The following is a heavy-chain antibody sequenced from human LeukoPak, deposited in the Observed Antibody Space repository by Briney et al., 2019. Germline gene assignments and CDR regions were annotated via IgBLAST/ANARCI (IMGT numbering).Heavy chain of an antibody. CDR2: IYYSGST. Sequence: SETLSLTCTVSGGSISSYYWSWIRQPPGTGLXWIGYIYYSGSTNYNPSLKSRVTISVDTSKNQFSLKLSSVTAADTAVYYCARGSIAVAQIDYWGQGTLVTVSS. CDR1: GGSISSYY. J-gene: IGHJ4*02. D-gene: IGHD6-19*01. CDR3: ARGSIAVAQIDY. V-gene: IGHV4-59*01.